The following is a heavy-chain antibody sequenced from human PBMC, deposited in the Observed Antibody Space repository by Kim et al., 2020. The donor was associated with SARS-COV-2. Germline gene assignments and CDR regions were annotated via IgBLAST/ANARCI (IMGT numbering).Heavy chain of an antibody. CDR1: GGSISSSSYY. V-gene: IGHV4-39*01. CDR3: ASPITPYYYYGMDV. J-gene: IGHJ6*02. Sequence: SETLSLTCTVSGGSISSSSYYWGWIRQPPGKGLEWIGSIYYSGSTYYNPSLKSRVTISVDTSKNQFSLKLSSVTAADTAVYYCASPITPYYYYGMDVWGQGTTVTVSS. D-gene: IGHD5-12*01. CDR2: IYYSGST.